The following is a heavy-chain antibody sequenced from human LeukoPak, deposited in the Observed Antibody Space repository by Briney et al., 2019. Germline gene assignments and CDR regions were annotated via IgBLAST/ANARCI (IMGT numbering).Heavy chain of an antibody. J-gene: IGHJ4*02. D-gene: IGHD3-10*01. Sequence: SETLSLTCTVSGNSISSYYWTWIRQPPGKGLEWIGYIYYSGSTHYNPSLKSRVTISIDTSKNQFSLKLSSVTAADTAVYYCARGVYYYGSGTADYWGQGTLVTVSS. CDR2: IYYSGST. CDR3: ARGVYYYGSGTADY. V-gene: IGHV4-59*01. CDR1: GNSISSYY.